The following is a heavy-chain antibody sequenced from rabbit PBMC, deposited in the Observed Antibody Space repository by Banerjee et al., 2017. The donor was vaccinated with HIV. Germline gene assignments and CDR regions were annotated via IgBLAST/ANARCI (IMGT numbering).Heavy chain of an antibody. V-gene: IGHV1S43*01. Sequence: QQQLEESGGGLVKPGGTLTLTCKASGIDFSSYYYMCWVRQAPGKGLEWIGCIYNGDGSTDYASWVNGRFTISSHNAQNTLYLQLNSLTAADTATYFCARSHISGYYRVNLWGPGTLVTVS. CDR1: GIDFSSYYY. CDR2: IYNGDGST. J-gene: IGHJ4*01. D-gene: IGHD1-1*01. CDR3: ARSHISGYYRVNL.